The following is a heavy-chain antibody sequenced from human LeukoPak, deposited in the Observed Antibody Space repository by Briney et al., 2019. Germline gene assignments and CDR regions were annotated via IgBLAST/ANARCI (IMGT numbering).Heavy chain of an antibody. D-gene: IGHD3-9*01. Sequence: SATLSLTCAVSGGSFSGYYWSWSRQPPGKGLEWIGEINNSGSTNYNPSLKSRVTISVDTSKNQFSLKLSSVTAAVTAVYYCAREGGLRYFDWLFKYSFDYWGQGTLVTVSS. CDR2: INNSGST. V-gene: IGHV4-34*01. J-gene: IGHJ4*02. CDR3: AREGGLRYFDWLFKYSFDY. CDR1: GGSFSGYY.